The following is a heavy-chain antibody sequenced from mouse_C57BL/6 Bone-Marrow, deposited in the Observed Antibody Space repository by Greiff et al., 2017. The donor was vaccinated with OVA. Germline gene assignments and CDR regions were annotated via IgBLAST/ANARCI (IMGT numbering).Heavy chain of an antibody. CDR3: ARAVVAFYYYAMDY. J-gene: IGHJ4*01. CDR1: GFTFSSYA. V-gene: IGHV5-4*01. Sequence: EVQRVESGGGLVKPGGSLKLSCAASGFTFSSYAMSWVRQTPEKRLEWVATISDGGSYTYYPDNVKGRFTISRDNAKNNLYLQMSHLKSEDTAMYYGARAVVAFYYYAMDYWGQGTSVTVSA. CDR2: ISDGGSYT. D-gene: IGHD1-1*01.